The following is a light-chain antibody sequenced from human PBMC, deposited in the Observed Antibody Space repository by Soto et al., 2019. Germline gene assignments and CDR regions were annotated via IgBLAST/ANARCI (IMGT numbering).Light chain of an antibody. CDR2: DAS. Sequence: EIVLTQSPATLSLSPGERATLSCRASQSVSSYLAWYQQKPGQAPRLLIYDASNRATGIPARFSGIGSGTDFTLTISSLEPEDFAVYYCQQRSNWPPPLTFGGGTKVEIK. CDR1: QSVSSY. J-gene: IGKJ4*01. V-gene: IGKV3-11*01. CDR3: QQRSNWPPPLT.